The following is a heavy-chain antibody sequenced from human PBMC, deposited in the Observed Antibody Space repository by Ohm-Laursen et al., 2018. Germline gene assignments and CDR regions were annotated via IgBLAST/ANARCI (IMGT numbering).Heavy chain of an antibody. CDR2: ITSSSSYI. V-gene: IGHV3-21*04. CDR1: GFTFSSYS. D-gene: IGHD3-3*01. J-gene: IGHJ2*01. CDR3: ARDSHDFFTDVRYFDL. Sequence: SLRLSCAASGFTFSSYSMNWVRQAPGKGLEWVSSITSSSSYIYYADSVRGRFTISRDNAKNSLYLQMNSLRAEDTAVYYCARDSHDFFTDVRYFDLWGRGTLVTVSS.